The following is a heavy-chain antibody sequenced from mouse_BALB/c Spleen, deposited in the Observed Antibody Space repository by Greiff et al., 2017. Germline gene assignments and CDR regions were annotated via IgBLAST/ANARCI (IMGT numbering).Heavy chain of an antibody. J-gene: IGHJ3*01. V-gene: IGHV1S137*01. CDR2: ISTYYGDA. Sequence: QVQLQQSGAELVRPGVSVKISCKGSGYTFTDYAMHWVKQSHAKSLEWIGVISTYYGDASYNQKFKGKATMTVDKSSSTAYMELARLTSEDSAIYYCAREDSLLRLLFAYWGQGTLVTVSA. CDR3: AREDSLLRLLFAY. CDR1: GYTFTDYA. D-gene: IGHD1-2*01.